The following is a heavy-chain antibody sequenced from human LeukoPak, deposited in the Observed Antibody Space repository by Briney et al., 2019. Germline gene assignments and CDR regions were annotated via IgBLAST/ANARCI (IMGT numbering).Heavy chain of an antibody. CDR2: IKQDGSEK. V-gene: IGHV3-7*03. CDR3: AKDVVPASDDAFDI. D-gene: IGHD2-2*01. Sequence: GGSLRLSCAASGFTFSSYWMSWVRQAPGKGLEWVANIKQDGSEKYYVDSVKGRFTISRDNAKNSLYLQMNSLRAEDTAVYYCAKDVVPASDDAFDIWGQGTMVTVTS. J-gene: IGHJ3*02. CDR1: GFTFSSYW.